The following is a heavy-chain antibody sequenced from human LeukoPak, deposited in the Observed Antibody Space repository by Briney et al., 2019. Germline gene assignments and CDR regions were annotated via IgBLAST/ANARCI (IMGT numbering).Heavy chain of an antibody. CDR2: IRYDGSDK. D-gene: IGHD4-11*01. V-gene: IGHV3-30*02. Sequence: GGSLRLSCAASGFTFSSYGMHWVRQAPGKGLEWVAFIRYDGSDKYYADSVKGRFTISRDNSKNTLYLQMNSLRAEDTAVYYCAKSGRRYSNYGNNYYYYMDVWGKGTTVTVSS. J-gene: IGHJ6*03. CDR1: GFTFSSYG. CDR3: AKSGRRYSNYGNNYYYYMDV.